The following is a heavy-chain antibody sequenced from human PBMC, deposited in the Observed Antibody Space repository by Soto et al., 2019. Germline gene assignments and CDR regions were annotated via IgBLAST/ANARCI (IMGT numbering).Heavy chain of an antibody. CDR2: ISYDGSNK. Sequence: LRVSCAASGISFSRKAMHWVRQAPGKGLEWVSIISYDGSNKYYADSVKGRFTIARDNSKNTLYLQMNSLRAEDTAVYYCARDTLXDIVIMIYSTERHAMDVWGQGTTVTVSS. V-gene: IGHV3-30-3*01. CDR3: ARDTLXDIVIMIYSTERHAMDV. J-gene: IGHJ6*02. D-gene: IGHD2-8*01. CDR1: GISFSRKA.